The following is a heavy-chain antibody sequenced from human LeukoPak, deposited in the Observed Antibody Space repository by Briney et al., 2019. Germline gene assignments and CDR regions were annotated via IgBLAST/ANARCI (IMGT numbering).Heavy chain of an antibody. J-gene: IGHJ4*02. V-gene: IGHV4-4*07. D-gene: IGHD3-3*01. Sequence: SETLSLTCTVSGGSFSSYYWSWIRQPAGKGLEWIGRIYTSGSTNYNPSLKSRVTMSVDTSKNQFSLKLSSVTAADTAVYYCARGIWSGYQYYFDYWGQGTLVTVSS. CDR1: GGSFSSYY. CDR3: ARGIWSGYQYYFDY. CDR2: IYTSGST.